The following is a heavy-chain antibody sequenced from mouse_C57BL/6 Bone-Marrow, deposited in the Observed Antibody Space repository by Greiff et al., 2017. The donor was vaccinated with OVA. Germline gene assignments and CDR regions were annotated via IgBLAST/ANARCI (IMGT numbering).Heavy chain of an antibody. V-gene: IGHV5-17*01. CDR2: ISSGSSTI. CDR1: GFTFSDYG. D-gene: IGHD1-1*01. CDR3: ARDPPYYYGSSPFDY. Sequence: EVQRVESGGGLVKPGGSLKLSCAASGFTFSDYGMHWVRQAPEKGLEWVAYISSGSSTIYYADTVKGRFTISRDNAKNTLFLQMTSLRSEDTAMYYCARDPPYYYGSSPFDYWGQGTTLTVSS. J-gene: IGHJ2*01.